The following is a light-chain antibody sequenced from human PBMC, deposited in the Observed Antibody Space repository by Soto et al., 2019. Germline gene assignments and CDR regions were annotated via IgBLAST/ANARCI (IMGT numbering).Light chain of an antibody. J-gene: IGKJ1*01. CDR3: QQYSSIWT. CDR1: QGISSY. Sequence: AIRMTQSPSSFSASTGDRVTITCRASQGISSYLAWYQQKPGKAPKLLIYKVSTLESGVPSRFSGSGSGTEFTLTISSLQPDDFATYYCQQYSSIWTFGQGTKVDIK. CDR2: KVS. V-gene: IGKV1-8*01.